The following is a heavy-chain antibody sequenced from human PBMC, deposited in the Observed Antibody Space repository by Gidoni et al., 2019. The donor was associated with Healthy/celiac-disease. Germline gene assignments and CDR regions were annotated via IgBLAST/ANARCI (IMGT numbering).Heavy chain of an antibody. J-gene: IGHJ6*02. CDR2: ISYDGSNK. V-gene: IGHV3-30*18. D-gene: IGHD3-22*01. CDR3: AKDQYYYDSSGYYLPYYYYYGMDV. Sequence: QVQLVESGGGVVQPGRSLRLSCAASGFTFSSYGMHWVRQAPGKGLEWVAVISYDGSNKYYADSVKVRFTISRDNSKNTLYLQMNSLRAEDTAVYYCAKDQYYYDSSGYYLPYYYYYGMDVWGQGTTVTVSS. CDR1: GFTFSSYG.